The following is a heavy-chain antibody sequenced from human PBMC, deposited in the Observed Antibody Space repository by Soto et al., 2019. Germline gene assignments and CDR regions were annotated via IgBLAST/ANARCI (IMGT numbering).Heavy chain of an antibody. V-gene: IGHV5-51*01. CDR3: ARPADYDYVWGSYRYFDY. CDR2: IYPGDSDT. D-gene: IGHD3-16*02. J-gene: IGHJ4*02. CDR1: GYSFTSYW. Sequence: GESLKISCKGSGYSFTSYWIGWVRQMPGKGLEWMGIIYPGDSDTRYSPSFQGQVTISADKSISTAYLQWSSLKASDTDMYYCARPADYDYVWGSYRYFDYWGQGTLVTVSS.